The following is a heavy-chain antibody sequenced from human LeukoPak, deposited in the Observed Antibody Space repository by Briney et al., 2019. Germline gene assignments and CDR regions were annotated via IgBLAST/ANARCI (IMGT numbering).Heavy chain of an antibody. J-gene: IGHJ5*02. CDR1: GYTLTELS. V-gene: IGHV1-24*01. Sequence: ASVKVSCKVSGYTLTELSMHWVRQAPGKGLEWMGGFDPEDGETIYAQKFQGRVTMTEDTSTDTAYMELSSLRSEDTAVYYCATVSPAQTMVRGVIKSWFDPWGQGTLVTVSS. D-gene: IGHD3-10*01. CDR3: ATVSPAQTMVRGVIKSWFDP. CDR2: FDPEDGET.